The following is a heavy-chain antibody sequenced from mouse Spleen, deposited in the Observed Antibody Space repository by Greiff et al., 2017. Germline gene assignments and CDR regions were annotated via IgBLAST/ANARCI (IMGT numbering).Heavy chain of an antibody. CDR3: ARHNYGNYVYYAMDY. V-gene: IGHV5-9-3*01. CDR1: GFTFSSYA. CDR2: ISSGGGNT. D-gene: IGHD2-1*01. Sequence: EVQLVESGGGLVKLGGSLKLSCAASGFTFSSYAMSWVRQTPEKRLEWVATISSGGGNTYYPDSVKGRFTISRDNAKNTLYLQMSSLKSEDTAMYYCARHNYGNYVYYAMDYWGQGTSVTVSS. J-gene: IGHJ4*01.